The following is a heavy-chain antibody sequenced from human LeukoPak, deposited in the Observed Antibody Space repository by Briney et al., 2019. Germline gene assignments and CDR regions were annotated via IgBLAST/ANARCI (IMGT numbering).Heavy chain of an antibody. V-gene: IGHV3-30*02. Sequence: GGSLRLSRAASGFTFSSYGMHWVRQAPGKGLEWVAFIRYDGSNKYYADSVKGRFTISRDNSKNTLYLQMNSLRAEDTAVYYCAKDYRLWYGYSGYDAFDYWGQGTLVTVSS. CDR2: IRYDGSNK. D-gene: IGHD5-12*01. CDR3: AKDYRLWYGYSGYDAFDY. CDR1: GFTFSSYG. J-gene: IGHJ4*02.